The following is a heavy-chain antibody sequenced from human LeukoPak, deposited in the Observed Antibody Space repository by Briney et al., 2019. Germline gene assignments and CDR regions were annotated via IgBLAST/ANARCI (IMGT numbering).Heavy chain of an antibody. J-gene: IGHJ5*02. Sequence: GGSLRLSCAVSGITLSNYGMSWVRQAPGKGLEWVSAISGSGGSTYYADSVKGRFTISRDNSKNTLYLQMNSLRAEDTAVYYCAKARIAVAGGAFDPWGQGTLVTVSS. V-gene: IGHV3-23*01. CDR2: ISGSGGST. CDR3: AKARIAVAGGAFDP. D-gene: IGHD6-19*01. CDR1: GITLSNYG.